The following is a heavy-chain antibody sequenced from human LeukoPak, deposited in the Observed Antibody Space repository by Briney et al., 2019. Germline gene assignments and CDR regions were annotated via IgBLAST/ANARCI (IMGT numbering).Heavy chain of an antibody. Sequence: SETLSLTCTVSGGSISSSSYYWGWIRQPPGKGLEWIGRIYTSGSTNYNPSLKSRVTISVDTSKNQFSLKLSSVTAADTAVYYCARGMVVTPKALDYWGQGTLVTVSS. CDR3: ARGMVVTPKALDY. D-gene: IGHD2-21*02. CDR1: GGSISSSSYY. V-gene: IGHV4-39*07. J-gene: IGHJ4*02. CDR2: IYTSGST.